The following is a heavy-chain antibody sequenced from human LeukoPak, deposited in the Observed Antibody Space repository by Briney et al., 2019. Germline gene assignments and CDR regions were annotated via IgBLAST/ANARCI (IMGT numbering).Heavy chain of an antibody. D-gene: IGHD5-24*01. CDR2: INPSGDTT. J-gene: IGHJ4*02. CDR1: GFTFTTYF. V-gene: IGHV1-46*01. Sequence: GASVKVSCKASGFTFTTYFMHWVRQAPGQGLEWMGKINPSGDTTTYAQKFQGRVTITADKSTSTAYMELSSLRSEDTAVYYCAREGDGYKGSFDYWGQGTLVTVSS. CDR3: AREGDGYKGSFDY.